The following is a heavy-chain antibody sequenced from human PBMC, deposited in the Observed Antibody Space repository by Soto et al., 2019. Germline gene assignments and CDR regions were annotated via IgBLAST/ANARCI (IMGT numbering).Heavy chain of an antibody. CDR2: ISYDGSNK. CDR3: ARGYCSGGSCLRGDP. CDR1: GFTFSSYA. J-gene: IGHJ5*02. V-gene: IGHV3-30-3*01. D-gene: IGHD2-15*01. Sequence: QVQLVESGGGVVQPGRSLRLSCAASGFTFSSYAMHWVRQAPGKGLEWVAVISYDGSNKYYADSVKGRFTISRDNSKNTLELQMNSLRAEDTAVYYCARGYCSGGSCLRGDPWGQGTLVTVSS.